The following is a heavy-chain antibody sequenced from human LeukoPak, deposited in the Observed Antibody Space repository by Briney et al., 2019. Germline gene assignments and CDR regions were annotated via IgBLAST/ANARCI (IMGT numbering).Heavy chain of an antibody. CDR1: GGSISSSSYY. Sequence: SETLSLTCTVSGGSISSSSYYWGWIRQPPGKGLEWIGSIYYSGSTYYNPSLKSRVTISVDTSKNQLSLKLSSVTAADTAVYYCARGAGYDFWSGYYGGFDPWGQGTLVTVSS. CDR2: IYYSGST. CDR3: ARGAGYDFWSGYYGGFDP. J-gene: IGHJ5*02. V-gene: IGHV4-39*07. D-gene: IGHD3-3*01.